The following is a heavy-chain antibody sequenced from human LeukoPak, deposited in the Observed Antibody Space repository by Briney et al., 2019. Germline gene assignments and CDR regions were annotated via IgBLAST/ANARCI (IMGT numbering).Heavy chain of an antibody. Sequence: VGSLRLSCVASGFTFSGYSMNWVRQAPGKGLEWVSSISDSSSYRYYADSVKGRFTISRDNAKNSLYQQMNSLRADDTAVYYCARWFCSGGSCYHDYWGQGTPVTVSS. CDR3: ARWFCSGGSCYHDY. CDR2: ISDSSSYR. V-gene: IGHV3-21*01. CDR1: GFTFSGYS. D-gene: IGHD2-15*01. J-gene: IGHJ4*02.